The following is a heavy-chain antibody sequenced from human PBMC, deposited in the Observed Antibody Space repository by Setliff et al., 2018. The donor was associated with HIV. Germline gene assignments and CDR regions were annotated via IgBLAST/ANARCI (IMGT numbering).Heavy chain of an antibody. D-gene: IGHD5-18*01. CDR1: GGSVSGHY. CDR2: ITPSGAT. CDR3: SNWNTTIDEDA. J-gene: IGHJ5*02. V-gene: IGHV4-34*01. Sequence: SETLSLTCAVYGGSVSGHYWGWFRKPPGKGLEWIGEITPSGATNYLPSLKSRVTMSLDTSKNQFSLKMTSVTAADTALYYCSNWNTTIDEDAWGQGTLVTVSS.